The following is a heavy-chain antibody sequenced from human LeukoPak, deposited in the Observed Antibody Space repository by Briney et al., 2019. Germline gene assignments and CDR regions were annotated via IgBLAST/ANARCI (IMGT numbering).Heavy chain of an antibody. CDR2: IYSRGST. V-gene: IGHV4-38-2*01. Sequence: SETLSLTCAVSGYSISSDHYWGWIRQSPGKGLEWIGSIYSRGSTYHNPSLKSRVTISVDTSKNQFPLKMRSVTAADTTVYFCARRSSSSSFDIWGQGTMVTVSS. CDR1: GYSISSDHY. CDR3: ARRSSSSSFDI. D-gene: IGHD6-6*01. J-gene: IGHJ3*02.